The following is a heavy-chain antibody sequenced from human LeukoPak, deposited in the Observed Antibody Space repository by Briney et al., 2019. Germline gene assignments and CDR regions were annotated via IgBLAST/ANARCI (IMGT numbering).Heavy chain of an antibody. V-gene: IGHV4-34*01. Sequence: SETLSLTCAVSGGSFSGYYWTWIRQPPGKGLEWIGEINHSGSANYNPSLKSRVTISLDTSKNQFSLKVSSVTAADTAVYYCASEPGYSSGWYLWGQGTLVTVSS. CDR1: GGSFSGYY. D-gene: IGHD6-19*01. CDR3: ASEPGYSSGWYL. J-gene: IGHJ5*02. CDR2: INHSGSA.